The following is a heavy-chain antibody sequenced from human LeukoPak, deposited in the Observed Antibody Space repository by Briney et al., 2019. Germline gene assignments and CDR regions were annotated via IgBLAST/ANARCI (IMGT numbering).Heavy chain of an antibody. CDR1: GYTFTGYY. CDR2: INPNSGGT. Sequence: EASVKVSCKASGYTFTGYYMHWVRQAPGQGLEWMGWINPNSGGTNYAQKFQGRVTMTRDTSISTAYMELSRLRSDDTAVYYCARARRFGELLNSWFDPWGQGTLVTVSS. V-gene: IGHV1-2*02. J-gene: IGHJ5*02. CDR3: ARARRFGELLNSWFDP. D-gene: IGHD3-10*01.